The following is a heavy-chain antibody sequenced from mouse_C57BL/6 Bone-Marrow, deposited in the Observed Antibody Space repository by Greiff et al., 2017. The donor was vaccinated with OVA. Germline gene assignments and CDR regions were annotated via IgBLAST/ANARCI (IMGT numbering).Heavy chain of an antibody. CDR3: ARRARDYYYGSSYDWYFDV. V-gene: IGHV8-12*01. D-gene: IGHD1-1*01. J-gene: IGHJ1*03. CDR1: GFSLSTSGMG. Sequence: QVTLKESGPGILQSSQTLSLTCSFSGFSLSTSGMGVSWIRQPSGKGLEWLAHIYWDDDKRYNPSLKSRLTISKDTSRNQVFLKITSVDTADTATYYCARRARDYYYGSSYDWYFDVWGTGTTVTVSS. CDR2: IYWDDDK.